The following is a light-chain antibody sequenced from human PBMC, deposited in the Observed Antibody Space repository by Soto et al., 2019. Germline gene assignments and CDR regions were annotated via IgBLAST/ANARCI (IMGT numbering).Light chain of an antibody. CDR1: SSDVGGYNY. Sequence: QSALTQPRSVSWSPGQSVTISCTGTSSDVGGYNYVSWYQQHPGKAPKLMIYDVSKRPSGVPDRFSGSKSGNTASLTISGLQAEDEADYYCCSYAGSYTYVFGTGTKLTVL. CDR3: CSYAGSYTYV. J-gene: IGLJ1*01. V-gene: IGLV2-11*01. CDR2: DVS.